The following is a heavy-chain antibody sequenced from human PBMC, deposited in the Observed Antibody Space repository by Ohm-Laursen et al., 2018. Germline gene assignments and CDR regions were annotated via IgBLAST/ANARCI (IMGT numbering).Heavy chain of an antibody. D-gene: IGHD3-9*01. CDR1: GFTFSSYG. Sequence: SLRLSCTAPGFTFSSYGMHWVRQAPGKGLEWVAVISYDGSNTYYADSVKGRFTISRDNPKNTLYLQMNSLRAEDTAVYYCAKHRYYDILTGYRYYAMDVWGQGTTVTVSS. V-gene: IGHV3-30*18. CDR3: AKHRYYDILTGYRYYAMDV. CDR2: ISYDGSNT. J-gene: IGHJ6*02.